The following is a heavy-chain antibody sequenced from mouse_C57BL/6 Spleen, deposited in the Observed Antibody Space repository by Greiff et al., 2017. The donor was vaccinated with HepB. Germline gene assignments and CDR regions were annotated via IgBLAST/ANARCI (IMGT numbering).Heavy chain of an antibody. Sequence: EVQLQQSGPELVKPGASVKISCKASGYTFTDYYMNWVKQSHGKSLEWIGDINPNNGGTSYNQKFKGKATLTVDKSSSTAYMELRSLTSEDSAVYYCARAGVGWFAYWGQGTLVTVSA. CDR3: ARAGVGWFAY. CDR1: GYTFTDYY. V-gene: IGHV1-26*01. CDR2: INPNNGGT. J-gene: IGHJ3*01.